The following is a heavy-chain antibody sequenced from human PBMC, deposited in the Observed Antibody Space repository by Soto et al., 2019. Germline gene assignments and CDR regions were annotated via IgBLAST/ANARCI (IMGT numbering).Heavy chain of an antibody. J-gene: IGHJ5*02. CDR1: GGSIFSHY. Sequence: SETLSLTCTVSGGSIFSHYWGWIRQPPGKGLEYIGYIYYSGSTNYNPSLKSRVTISVDTSKNQFSLKLSSVTAADTAAYYCARGGVQLERRGIMYNWFDPWGQGTLVTVSS. V-gene: IGHV4-59*11. D-gene: IGHD1-1*01. CDR3: ARGGVQLERRGIMYNWFDP. CDR2: IYYSGST.